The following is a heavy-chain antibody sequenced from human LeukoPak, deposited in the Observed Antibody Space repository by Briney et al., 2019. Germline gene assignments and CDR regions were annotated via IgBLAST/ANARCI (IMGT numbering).Heavy chain of an antibody. CDR3: AIAPQVYGLGY. J-gene: IGHJ4*02. D-gene: IGHD1-14*01. V-gene: IGHV1-18*01. CDR2: ISAYNGNT. Sequence: ASVKVSCTASGCIFISLGISWVPQAPGQGLEWMGWISAYNGNTNYAQKLQGRVTMTTDTSTSTAYMELRRMRSDDTAVYYCAIAPQVYGLGYWGQGTLVTVSS. CDR1: GCIFISLG.